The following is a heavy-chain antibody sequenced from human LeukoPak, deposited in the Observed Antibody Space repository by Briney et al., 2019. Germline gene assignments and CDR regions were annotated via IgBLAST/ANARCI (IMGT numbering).Heavy chain of an antibody. CDR3: ARHRCASTSCSVDY. CDR1: GFTLDDYA. CDR2: INWNGDST. Sequence: SGGSLRLSCAASGFTLDDYAMTWVRQAPGKGLEWVSIINWNGDSTGYAESVRGRFTISRDNAKNSLYLHMNSLRAEDTALYHCARHRCASTSCSVDYWGQGTLVTVSS. D-gene: IGHD2-2*01. V-gene: IGHV3-20*01. J-gene: IGHJ4*02.